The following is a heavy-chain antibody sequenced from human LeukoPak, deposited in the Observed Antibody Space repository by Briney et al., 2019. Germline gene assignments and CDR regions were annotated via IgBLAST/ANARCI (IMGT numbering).Heavy chain of an antibody. J-gene: IGHJ4*02. CDR3: AGLVGRYSSGLYYYYFDY. V-gene: IGHV4-4*02. CDR2: MYLSGTT. D-gene: IGHD3-22*01. Sequence: GSLRLSCLTSGFTFSTNAMSWVRQAPGKGLEWIGEMYLSGTTHSNPSVKSRVTISIDKSKNQFFLNLSSVTAADTAVYYCAGLVGRYSSGLYYYYFDYWGQGTLVTVSS. CDR1: GFTFSTNAM.